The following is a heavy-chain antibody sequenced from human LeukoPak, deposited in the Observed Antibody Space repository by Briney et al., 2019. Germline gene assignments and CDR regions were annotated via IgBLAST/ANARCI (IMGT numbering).Heavy chain of an antibody. CDR1: GFTFSSYA. Sequence: GGSLRLSCAASGFTFSSYAMSWVRQAPGKGLEWVSAISGSGGSTYYADSVKGRLTISRDNSKNTLYLQMNSLRAEDTAVYYCAKESASSGGPGNWFDPWGQGTLVTVSS. D-gene: IGHD6-19*01. J-gene: IGHJ5*02. CDR2: ISGSGGST. CDR3: AKESASSGGPGNWFDP. V-gene: IGHV3-23*01.